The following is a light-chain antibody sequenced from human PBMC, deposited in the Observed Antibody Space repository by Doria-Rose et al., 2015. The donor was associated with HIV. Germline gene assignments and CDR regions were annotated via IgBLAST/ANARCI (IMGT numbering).Light chain of an antibody. CDR3: HQYGTSWT. CDR1: QSFSSTY. J-gene: IGKJ1*01. Sequence: EIVMTQSPGTLSLSPGERATLSCRASQSFSSTYLAWYQQKPGQAPSLLIYDGSTSATGIPDRFSTGGSGTDFTLTINRLGPEDFALYYCHQYGTSWTFGQGTKVEI. CDR2: DGS. V-gene: IGKV3-20*01.